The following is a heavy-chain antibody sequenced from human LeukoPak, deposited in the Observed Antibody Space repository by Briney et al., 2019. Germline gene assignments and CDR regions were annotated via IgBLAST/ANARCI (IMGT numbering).Heavy chain of an antibody. CDR2: SHYSGGP. D-gene: IGHD3-10*01. CDR3: ARSGPYELGSGNYAFDV. J-gene: IGHJ3*01. Sequence: RTLETLSLTCTVSGGSISSTTFYWAWIRQPPGKGLEWSGSSHYSGGPYYNASVKSRATISVDTSRNQLSLRLTSVTGADTAIYYCARSGPYELGSGNYAFDVWGQGTVVTVSS. V-gene: IGHV4-39*07. CDR1: GGSISSTTFY.